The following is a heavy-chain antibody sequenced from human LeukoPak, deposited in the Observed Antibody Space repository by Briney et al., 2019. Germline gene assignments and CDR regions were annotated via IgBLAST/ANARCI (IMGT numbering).Heavy chain of an antibody. CDR2: IYSGGST. D-gene: IGHD3-3*01. Sequence: GGSLRLSCAASGFTVSSNYMSWVRQAPGKGLEWVSVIYSGGSTYYADSVKGRFTISRDNSKNTLYLQMNSLRAEDTAVYYCATASISPYYDFWSGYYDGMDVWGQGTTVTVSS. CDR1: GFTVSSNY. V-gene: IGHV3-66*01. CDR3: ATASISPYYDFWSGYYDGMDV. J-gene: IGHJ6*02.